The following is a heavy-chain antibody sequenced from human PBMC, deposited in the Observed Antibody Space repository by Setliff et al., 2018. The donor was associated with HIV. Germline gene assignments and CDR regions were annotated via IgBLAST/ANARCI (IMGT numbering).Heavy chain of an antibody. CDR1: GYTFTSYG. Sequence: ASVKVSCKASGYTFTSYGISWVRQAPGQGLEWMGWISAYNGNTNYAQKLQGRVTMTTDTSTSTAYMELSSLRSEDMAVYYCARGIYDFWTGYADYWGPGTLVTVSS. J-gene: IGHJ4*02. CDR2: ISAYNGNT. CDR3: ARGIYDFWTGYADY. V-gene: IGHV1-18*03. D-gene: IGHD3-3*01.